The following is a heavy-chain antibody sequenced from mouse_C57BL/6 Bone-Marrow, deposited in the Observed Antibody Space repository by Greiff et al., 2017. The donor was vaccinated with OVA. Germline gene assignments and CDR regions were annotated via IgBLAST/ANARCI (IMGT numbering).Heavy chain of an antibody. V-gene: IGHV1-69*01. CDR3: ASENYGNFSWFAY. CDR1: GYTFTSYW. Sequence: VKLQQPGAELVMPGASVKLSCKASGYTFTSYWMHWVKQRPGQGLEWIGEIDPSDSYTNYNQKFKGKSTLTVDKSSSTAYMQLSSLTSEDSAVYYCASENYGNFSWFAYWGQGTLVTVSA. D-gene: IGHD2-1*01. CDR2: IDPSDSYT. J-gene: IGHJ3*01.